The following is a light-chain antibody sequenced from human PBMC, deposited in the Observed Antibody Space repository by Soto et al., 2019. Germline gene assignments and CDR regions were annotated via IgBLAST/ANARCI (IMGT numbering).Light chain of an antibody. CDR1: SGSVSTSHS. CDR3: VLYMGGGISV. CDR2: STN. J-gene: IGLJ3*02. Sequence: QTVVTQEPSFSVSPGGTVTLTCALSSGSVSTSHSPGWFQQTPGQAPRTLFYSTNTRSSGVPDRFSGSILGNKAGLTITGAQADDESDYYCVLYMGGGISVFGGGTTLTVL. V-gene: IGLV8-61*01.